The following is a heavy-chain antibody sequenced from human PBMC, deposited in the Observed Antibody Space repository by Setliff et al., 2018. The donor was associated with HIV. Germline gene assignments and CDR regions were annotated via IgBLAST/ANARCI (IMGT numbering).Heavy chain of an antibody. Sequence: PGESLKISCHLSGYSFVDFWIGWVRQMPGKGLEWVGFIYPGDSDSRYSPSFRGQVTISADKSTTTAYLDWASLKASDTAMYYCVRYIGAAAGYIDHWGQGTLATVSS. J-gene: IGHJ4*02. CDR2: IYPGDSDS. CDR1: GYSFVDFW. D-gene: IGHD6-25*01. CDR3: VRYIGAAAGYIDH. V-gene: IGHV5-51*01.